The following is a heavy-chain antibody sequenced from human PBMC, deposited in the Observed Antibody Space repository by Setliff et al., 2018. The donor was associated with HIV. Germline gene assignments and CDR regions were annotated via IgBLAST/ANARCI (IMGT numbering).Heavy chain of an antibody. Sequence: SETLSLTCTVSGGSIKSYSWSWIRQPAGKGLEWIGRVCTSGDTNYNPSLQSRVAMSVDTSKNQFSLNLNSVTAADTALYYCARERVVRGVVDPGTSQIFDNWGQGILITVSS. CDR1: GGSIKSYS. J-gene: IGHJ4*02. V-gene: IGHV4-4*07. D-gene: IGHD3-10*01. CDR2: VCTSGDT. CDR3: ARERVVRGVVDPGTSQIFDN.